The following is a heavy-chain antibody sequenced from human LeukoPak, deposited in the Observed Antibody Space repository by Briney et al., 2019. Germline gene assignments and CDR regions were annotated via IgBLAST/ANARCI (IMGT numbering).Heavy chain of an antibody. CDR3: ARVGLLDGILDV. CDR2: ISYNEST. J-gene: IGHJ6*04. Sequence: SDPLTLTTNVSTPSTSLYNCSWIRKPPGNRLESIGYISYNESTNNNPSLKSRVTISADTSKTPFSLKVNSVTAADTAVYYCARVGLLDGILDVWDKGTTVTVSS. CDR1: TPSTSLYN. D-gene: IGHD3-10*01. V-gene: IGHV4-59*07.